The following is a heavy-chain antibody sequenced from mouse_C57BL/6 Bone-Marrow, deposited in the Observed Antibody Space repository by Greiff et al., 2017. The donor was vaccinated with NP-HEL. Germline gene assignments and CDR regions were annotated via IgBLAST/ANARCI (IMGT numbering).Heavy chain of an antibody. CDR1: GFTFSSYT. CDR2: ISGGGGKT. J-gene: IGHJ2*01. Sequence: EVQRVESGGGLVKPGGSLKLSCAASGFTFSSYTLSWVRQTPQKKLEWVATISGGGGKTYYPDSVQGRFTIARDNAKNTLYLQMSSLRSEDTALYYCARHDYWGQGTTLTVSS. V-gene: IGHV5-9*01. CDR3: ARHDY.